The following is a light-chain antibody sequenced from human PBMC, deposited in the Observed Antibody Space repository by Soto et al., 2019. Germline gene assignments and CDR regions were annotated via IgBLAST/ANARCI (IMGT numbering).Light chain of an antibody. CDR3: QQLNTYPRT. CDR2: AAS. J-gene: IGKJ3*01. CDR1: QGISSY. Sequence: IQLTQSPSSLSASVGDRVTITCRASQGISSYLAWYQQKPGKAPKLLIYAASTLQSGVPSRCSDSGSGTPVTLPIINLQPEDFANYSCQQLNTYPRTFGPGTKVDIK. V-gene: IGKV1-9*01.